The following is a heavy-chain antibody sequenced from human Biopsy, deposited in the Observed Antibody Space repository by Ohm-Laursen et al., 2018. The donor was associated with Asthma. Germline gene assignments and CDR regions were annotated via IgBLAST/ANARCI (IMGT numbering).Heavy chain of an antibody. V-gene: IGHV3-30-3*01. CDR3: ARDVMEWYLPAFDF. Sequence: SLRLSCAASGFPFRSYAVHWVRQAPGMGLEWVAVGGSYYDGGLKYYADSVNGRFTVSRDDSKNTLYLQMNSLRPDDTAVYYCARDVMEWYLPAFDFWGQGTLVTVSS. CDR2: GGSYYDGGLK. CDR1: GFPFRSYA. D-gene: IGHD3-3*01. J-gene: IGHJ4*02.